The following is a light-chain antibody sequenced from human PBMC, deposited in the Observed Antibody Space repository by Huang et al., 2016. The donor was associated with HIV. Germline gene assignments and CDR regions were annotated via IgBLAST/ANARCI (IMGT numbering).Light chain of an antibody. CDR3: QQRSDWPRT. V-gene: IGKV3-11*01. J-gene: IGKJ2*01. CDR2: GAS. Sequence: EIVLTQSPATLSLSPWERATLSCRASQSVSSDLDWYQQKAGQAPRLLIYGASNRATGIPARFSGSGSGTDFTLTISSLEPEEFAVYYCQQRSDWPRTFGQGTKLEIK. CDR1: QSVSSD.